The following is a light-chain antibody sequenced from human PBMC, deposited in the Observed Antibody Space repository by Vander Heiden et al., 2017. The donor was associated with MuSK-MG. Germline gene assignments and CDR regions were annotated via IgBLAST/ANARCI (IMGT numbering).Light chain of an antibody. Sequence: DIVLTQSPDSLAVYLGERATINCKSSQSVFYRSNNKNYLAWYQQKPGDPPKLLNYWPSTREPGVPDRVRGSGSGTDFTLTISSLQAEDVAVYYCQEYHSTPNTFGHGTKLEIK. J-gene: IGKJ2*01. V-gene: IGKV4-1*01. CDR2: WPS. CDR3: QEYHSTPNT. CDR1: QSVFYRSNNKNY.